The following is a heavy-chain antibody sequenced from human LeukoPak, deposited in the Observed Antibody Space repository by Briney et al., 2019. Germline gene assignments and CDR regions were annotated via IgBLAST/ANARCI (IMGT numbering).Heavy chain of an antibody. CDR1: GFTFSSYA. D-gene: IGHD3-22*01. Sequence: GGSLRLSCAASGFTFSSYAMSWVRQAPGKGLEWVSAISGSGGSTYYADSAKGRFTISRDNSKNTLYLQMNSLRAEDTAVYYCAKQTYYYDSSGYYYLYYFDYWGQGTLVTVSS. CDR3: AKQTYYYDSSGYYYLYYFDY. V-gene: IGHV3-23*01. CDR2: ISGSGGST. J-gene: IGHJ4*02.